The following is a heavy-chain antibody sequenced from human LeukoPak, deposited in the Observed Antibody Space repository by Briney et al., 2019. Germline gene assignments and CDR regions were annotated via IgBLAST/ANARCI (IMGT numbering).Heavy chain of an antibody. CDR2: ISGSGGST. CDR1: GFTFSSCA. J-gene: IGHJ4*02. D-gene: IGHD6-6*01. CDR3: ANGPGPAARQPRCYFDY. V-gene: IGHV3-23*01. Sequence: GGSLRLSCAASGFTFSSCAMSWVRQAPGKGLEWVSAISGSGGSTYYADSVKGRFTISRDNSKNTLYLQMNSLRAEDTAVYYCANGPGPAARQPRCYFDYGGQGTLVTVSP.